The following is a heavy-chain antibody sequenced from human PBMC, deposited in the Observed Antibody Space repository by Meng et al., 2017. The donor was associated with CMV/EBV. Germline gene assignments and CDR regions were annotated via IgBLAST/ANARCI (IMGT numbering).Heavy chain of an antibody. CDR3: ARVVEMATNAYLDY. V-gene: IGHV4-31*02. D-gene: IGHD5-24*01. CDR1: GGSISSGASY. CDR2: IYYSGST. Sequence: SGGSISSGASYWSWIRQHPGKGLEWIGYIYYSGSTYYHPSLKSRVTISVDTSKNQFSLKLSSVTAADTAVYYCARVVEMATNAYLDYWGQGTLVTVSS. J-gene: IGHJ4*02.